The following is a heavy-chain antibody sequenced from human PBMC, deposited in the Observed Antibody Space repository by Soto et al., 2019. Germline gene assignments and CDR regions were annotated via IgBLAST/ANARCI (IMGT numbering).Heavy chain of an antibody. CDR3: ARWGDSSSWFINYYYYGIDV. CDR2: IKQDGSEK. D-gene: IGHD6-13*01. CDR1: GFTFSSYW. J-gene: IGHJ6*02. V-gene: IGHV3-7*01. Sequence: GGSLRLSCAASGFTFSSYWMSWVRQAPGKGLEWVANIKQDGSEKYYVDSVKGRFTISRDNAKNSLYLQMNSLRAEDTAVYYCARWGDSSSWFINYYYYGIDVWGQGTTVTVSS.